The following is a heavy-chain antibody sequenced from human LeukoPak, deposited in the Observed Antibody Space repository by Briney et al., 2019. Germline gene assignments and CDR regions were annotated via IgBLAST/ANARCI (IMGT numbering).Heavy chain of an antibody. CDR2: ISGSGGST. Sequence: PGGSLRLSCEASGFTFSSHAMSWVRQAPGKGLEWVSTISGSGGSTNYADSVKGRFTISRDNSKNTLYLQMNSLRPEDTAVYYCANSLQDYDYVWGSCPFDYWGQGTLVTVSS. D-gene: IGHD3-16*01. J-gene: IGHJ4*02. CDR3: ANSLQDYDYVWGSCPFDY. V-gene: IGHV3-23*01. CDR1: GFTFSSHA.